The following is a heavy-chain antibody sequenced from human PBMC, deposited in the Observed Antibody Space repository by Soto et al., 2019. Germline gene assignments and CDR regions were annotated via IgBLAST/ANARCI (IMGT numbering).Heavy chain of an antibody. CDR2: ISGSGNTI. CDR1: GFSFRDYY. V-gene: IGHV3-11*01. D-gene: IGHD3-22*01. J-gene: IGHJ5*02. Sequence: GGSLRLSCAASGFSFRDYYMSWIRQAPGKGLEWISYISGSGNTIYYADSVKGRFIISRDNAKNSLFLQMNSLRADDTAVYYCARERLPMVVVVMCWLDPWGEGTLVTVSA. CDR3: ARERLPMVVVVMCWLDP.